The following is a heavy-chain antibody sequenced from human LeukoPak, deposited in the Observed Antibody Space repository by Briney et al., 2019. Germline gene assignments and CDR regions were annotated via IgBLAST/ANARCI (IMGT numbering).Heavy chain of an antibody. Sequence: GGSLRLSCAASGFTFSNYGMNWVRQAPGKGLEWVSALSSSGGSTYYADSVKGRFTIDRDNSKNTVYLQMNSLRAEDTAVYYCAKSYGDYPPDGWFDPWGQGTLVTVSS. V-gene: IGHV3-23*01. D-gene: IGHD4-17*01. CDR1: GFTFSNYG. CDR2: LSSSGGST. CDR3: AKSYGDYPPDGWFDP. J-gene: IGHJ5*02.